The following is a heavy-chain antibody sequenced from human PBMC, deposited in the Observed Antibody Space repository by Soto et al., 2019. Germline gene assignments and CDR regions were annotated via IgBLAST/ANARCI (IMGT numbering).Heavy chain of an antibody. CDR1: GYTFTSYY. Sequence: QVQLVQSGAEVKKPGASVNVSCKAPGYTFTSYYIHWVRQAPGQGLEWMGWINCNSGGTNYAQKFQGRVTVTRDTSISTIYMEASRLSSDDTAVYYCTREGLGGEKDYWGQGTLVTVSS. CDR2: INCNSGGT. V-gene: IGHV1-2*02. CDR3: TREGLGGEKDY. D-gene: IGHD7-27*01. J-gene: IGHJ4*02.